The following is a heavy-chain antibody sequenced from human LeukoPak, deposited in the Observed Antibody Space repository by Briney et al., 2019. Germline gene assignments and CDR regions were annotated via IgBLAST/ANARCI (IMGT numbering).Heavy chain of an antibody. CDR1: GFNVISNY. CDR2: LYSGGYT. V-gene: IGHV3-53*01. J-gene: IGHJ4*02. Sequence: PGGSLRLSCAASGFNVISNYMSWVRQAPGKGLEWVSVLYSGGYTDYTDSVKGRFTISRDNAKNSLYLQMNSLRAEDTAVYYCASSRDSSSWYSPFDYWGQGTLVTVSS. CDR3: ASSRDSSSWYSPFDY. D-gene: IGHD6-13*01.